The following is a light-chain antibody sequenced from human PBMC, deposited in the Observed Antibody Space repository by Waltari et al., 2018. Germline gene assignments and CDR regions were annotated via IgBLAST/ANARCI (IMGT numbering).Light chain of an antibody. J-gene: IGLJ1*01. Sequence: QSALTQPPSASGSPGQSVTISCPGTRTDVGGYYYVSWYQHHPGKAPKLLIYEATKRPSGVPDRFSGSKSGNTASLTVSGLLPEDEADYYCSSYAGGNSYVFGTGTKVTVL. CDR2: EAT. CDR1: RTDVGGYYY. V-gene: IGLV2-8*01. CDR3: SSYAGGNSYV.